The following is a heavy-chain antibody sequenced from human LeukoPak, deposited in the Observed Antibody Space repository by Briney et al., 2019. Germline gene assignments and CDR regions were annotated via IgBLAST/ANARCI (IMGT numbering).Heavy chain of an antibody. CDR3: AKSRHTGYVYFDY. CDR1: GFTFSSYA. V-gene: IGHV3-23*01. Sequence: GGSLRLSCAASGFTFSSYAMCWVRQAPGKGLEWVSTIGGSSGSTYYADSVKGRFTISRDNSKHTLSLQMNSLRAEDTALYYCAKSRHTGYVYFDYWGQGTLVTVSS. CDR2: IGGSSGST. J-gene: IGHJ4*02. D-gene: IGHD5-12*01.